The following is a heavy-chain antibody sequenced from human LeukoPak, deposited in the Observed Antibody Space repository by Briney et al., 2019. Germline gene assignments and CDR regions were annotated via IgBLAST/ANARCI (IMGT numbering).Heavy chain of an antibody. CDR1: GFTFSSYG. V-gene: IGHV3-30*18. CDR2: ISYDGTNK. D-gene: IGHD6-13*01. Sequence: GGSLRLSCAASGFTFSSYGMHWVRQAPGKGLEWVAVISYDGTNKYYADSVKGRFTISRDNSENTLYLQMNSLRAEDTAVYSCAKDAAAGSHYYYYYGMDVWGQGTTVTVSS. CDR3: AKDAAAGSHYYYYYGMDV. J-gene: IGHJ6*02.